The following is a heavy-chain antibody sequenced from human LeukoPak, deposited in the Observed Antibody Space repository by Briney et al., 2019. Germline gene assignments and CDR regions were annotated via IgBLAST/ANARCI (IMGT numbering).Heavy chain of an antibody. V-gene: IGHV3-21*01. CDR2: INSSSSYI. D-gene: IGHD4-17*01. Sequence: PGGSLRLSCAASGFTFSSYSMNWVRQAPGKGLEWVSSINSSSSYIYYADSVKGRFTISRDNAKNSLYLQMNSLRAEDTAVYYCARVFAVGDYYFDYWGQGTLVTVSS. J-gene: IGHJ4*02. CDR1: GFTFSSYS. CDR3: ARVFAVGDYYFDY.